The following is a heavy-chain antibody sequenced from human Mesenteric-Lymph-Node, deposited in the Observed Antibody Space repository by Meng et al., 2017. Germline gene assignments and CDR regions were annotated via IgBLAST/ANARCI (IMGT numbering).Heavy chain of an antibody. CDR2: MDYRGST. Sequence: QVQLQESGLGLVKPSQTLSLTCTVSGDSISSGEYFWSWIRQPPGKGLEWIGYMDYRGSTFYNPSLKSRVTISLDKSQNLFSLNLTSVTAADTAVYHCLRGSGGSVWGQGTLVTVSS. CDR1: GDSISSGEYF. CDR3: LRGSGGSV. V-gene: IGHV4-30-4*01. J-gene: IGHJ1*01. D-gene: IGHD3-10*01.